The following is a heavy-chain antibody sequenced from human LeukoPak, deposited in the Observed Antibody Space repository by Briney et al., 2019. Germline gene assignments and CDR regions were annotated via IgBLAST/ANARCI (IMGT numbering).Heavy chain of an antibody. D-gene: IGHD6-13*01. Sequence: SGPTLVNPTQTLTLTCTFSGFSLSTSGVCVSWIRQPPGKALEWLARIDWDDDKYYSTSLKTRLTISKDTSKNQVVLPMTNMDPVDTATYYCARIEYSSSRSPGYYGYWGQGTLVTVSS. J-gene: IGHJ4*02. V-gene: IGHV2-70*11. CDR2: IDWDDDK. CDR3: ARIEYSSSRSPGYYGY. CDR1: GFSLSTSGVC.